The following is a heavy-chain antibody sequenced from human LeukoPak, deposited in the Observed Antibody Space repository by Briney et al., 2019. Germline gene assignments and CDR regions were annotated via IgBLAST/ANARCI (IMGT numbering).Heavy chain of an antibody. V-gene: IGHV4-59*01. CDR2: IYYSGGT. Sequence: SETLSLTCTVSGGSINYYYWMWIRQPPGKGLEWIGYIYYSGGTHYNPSLKSRVTMLVDTSKNQFSLKFTAVTAADTAVYYCARATPGAGHFDYWGPGSLVTVSS. CDR3: ARATPGAGHFDY. D-gene: IGHD7-27*01. CDR1: GGSINYYY. J-gene: IGHJ4*02.